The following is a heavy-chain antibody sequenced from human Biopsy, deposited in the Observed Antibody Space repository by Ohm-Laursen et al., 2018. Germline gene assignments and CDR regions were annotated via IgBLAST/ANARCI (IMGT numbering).Heavy chain of an antibody. V-gene: IGHV4-4*07. Sequence: SDTLSLTCPVSGGSLSSYYWSWIRQPAGKGLEWIGRIYSSGGTNYNPSLKSRVTLSMDTSKRQFSLKLSFVTAADTAVYYCARWTPEYDSSRYYLDAFDIWGQGTKVTVSS. CDR2: IYSSGGT. CDR3: ARWTPEYDSSRYYLDAFDI. CDR1: GGSLSSYY. D-gene: IGHD3-22*01. J-gene: IGHJ3*02.